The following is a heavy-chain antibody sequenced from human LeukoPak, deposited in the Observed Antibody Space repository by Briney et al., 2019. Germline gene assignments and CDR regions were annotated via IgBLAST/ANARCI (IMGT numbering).Heavy chain of an antibody. D-gene: IGHD2-2*01. Sequence: GGSLRLSCAASGFTVSSNSMSWVRQAPGKGLEWISVIYSDGFTYYADSVKGRFTISRDSSNNALFLQMNSLRVDDTAVYYCARDERFGLGYCSGTSCYFDYWGQGTLVTVSS. J-gene: IGHJ4*02. CDR1: GFTVSSNS. V-gene: IGHV3-66*01. CDR3: ARDERFGLGYCSGTSCYFDY. CDR2: IYSDGFT.